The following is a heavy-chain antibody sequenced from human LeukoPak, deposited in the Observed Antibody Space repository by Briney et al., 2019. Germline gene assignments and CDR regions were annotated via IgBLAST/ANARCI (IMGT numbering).Heavy chain of an antibody. CDR2: MSPNSGNT. Sequence: ASVKVSCKASGYTFTSYDINWVRQATGQGLEWMGWMSPNSGNTGYAQKFQGRVTMTRNTSISTAYMELSSLRSEDTAVYYCARDGIAVGGRRKNYWGQGTLVTVSS. V-gene: IGHV1-8*01. CDR3: ARDGIAVGGRRKNY. CDR1: GYTFTSYD. D-gene: IGHD6-19*01. J-gene: IGHJ4*02.